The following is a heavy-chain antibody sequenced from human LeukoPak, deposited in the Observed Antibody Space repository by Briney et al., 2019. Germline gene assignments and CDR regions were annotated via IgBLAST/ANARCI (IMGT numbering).Heavy chain of an antibody. V-gene: IGHV3-30*04. CDR2: ISYDGSNK. CDR1: GFTFSSYA. D-gene: IGHD1-1*01. Sequence: GGSLRLSCAASGFTFSSYAMHWVRQAPGKGLEWVAVISYDGSNKYYADSVMGRFTISRDNSKNTLYLQMNSLRAEDTAVYYCARDTNWNDVERLFLTYYYNYGMDVWGQGTTVTVSS. J-gene: IGHJ6*02. CDR3: ARDTNWNDVERLFLTYYYNYGMDV.